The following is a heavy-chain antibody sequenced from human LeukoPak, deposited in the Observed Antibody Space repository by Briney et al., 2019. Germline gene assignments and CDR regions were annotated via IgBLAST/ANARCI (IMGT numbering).Heavy chain of an antibody. J-gene: IGHJ4*02. CDR1: GGSISSGGYC. CDR2: IYYSGST. Sequence: SQTLSLTCTVSGGSISSGGYCWSWIRQHPGKGLEWIGYIYYSGSTYYNPSLKSRVTISVDTSKNQFSLKLSSVTAADTAVYYCARGTPFDYWGQGTLVTVSS. D-gene: IGHD1-1*01. CDR3: ARGTPFDY. V-gene: IGHV4-31*03.